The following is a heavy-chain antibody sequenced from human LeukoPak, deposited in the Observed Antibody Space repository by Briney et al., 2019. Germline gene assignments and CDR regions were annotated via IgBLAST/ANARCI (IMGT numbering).Heavy chain of an antibody. V-gene: IGHV3-48*04. CDR3: ARGWGSTCYYMDV. Sequence: GGSLRLSCAASGFTFSSYSMNWVRQAPGKGLEWVSYISSSSSTIYYADSVKGRFTISRDNAKNSLYLQMNSLRAEDTAVYYCARGWGSTCYYMDVWGKGTTVTVSS. CDR1: GFTFSSYS. CDR2: ISSSSSTI. D-gene: IGHD2-2*01. J-gene: IGHJ6*03.